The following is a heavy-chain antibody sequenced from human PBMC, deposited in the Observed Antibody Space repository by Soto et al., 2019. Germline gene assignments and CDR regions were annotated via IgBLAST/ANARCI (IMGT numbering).Heavy chain of an antibody. J-gene: IGHJ3*02. CDR2: IKPGTGAT. D-gene: IGHD6-25*01. V-gene: IGHV1-46*01. CDR1: GYTFSSYY. CDR3: ARDHIAAADTYALDI. Sequence: ASVKVSCKASGYTFSSYYMHWVRQAPGQGLEWVGLIKPGTGATTYAQKFQGRATMTSDTSTSTVYMELRSLTSEDTAVYYCARDHIAAADTYALDIWGQGTMVTVSS.